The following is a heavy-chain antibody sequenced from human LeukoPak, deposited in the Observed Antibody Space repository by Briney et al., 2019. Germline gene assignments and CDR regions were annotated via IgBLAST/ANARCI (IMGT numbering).Heavy chain of an antibody. J-gene: IGHJ4*02. CDR2: IYHSGST. V-gene: IGHV4-38-2*02. CDR3: ARDLYSSGWGYFDY. Sequence: SETLSLTCTISGYSISSGYYWGWIRQPPGKGLEWIGSIYHSGSTYYNPSLKSRVTISLDTSENQFSLKLSSVTAADTAVYYCARDLYSSGWGYFDYWGQRTPVTVSS. CDR1: GYSISSGYY. D-gene: IGHD6-19*01.